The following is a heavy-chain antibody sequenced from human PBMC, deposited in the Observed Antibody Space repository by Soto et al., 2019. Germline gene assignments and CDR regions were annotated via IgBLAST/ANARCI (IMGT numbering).Heavy chain of an antibody. CDR2: LSRSGAT. V-gene: IGHV4-4*07. Sequence: PSETLSLTCTVSGDSISSYSWGWIRQPAGKGLEWIGLLSRSGATNYSPSLKSRAAMSLDTSKNQFSLSLTSVTAADTAVYYCARAGFSYGHLLFWGQGIRVTVSS. D-gene: IGHD3-10*01. CDR3: ARAGFSYGHLLF. J-gene: IGHJ4*02. CDR1: GDSISSYS.